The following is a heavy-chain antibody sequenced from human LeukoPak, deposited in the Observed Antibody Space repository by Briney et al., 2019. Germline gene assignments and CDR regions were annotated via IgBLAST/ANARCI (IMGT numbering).Heavy chain of an antibody. CDR3: ARDTAAAGTYYFDY. D-gene: IGHD6-13*01. V-gene: IGHV1-69*05. CDR1: GGTFSSYA. Sequence: SVKVSCKASGGTFSSYAISWVRQAPGQGLEWMGRIIPIFGTANYAQKFQGRVTITTDESTSTAYMELSSLRSEDTAVYYCARDTAAAGTYYFDYWGQGTLVTVSS. J-gene: IGHJ4*02. CDR2: IIPIFGTA.